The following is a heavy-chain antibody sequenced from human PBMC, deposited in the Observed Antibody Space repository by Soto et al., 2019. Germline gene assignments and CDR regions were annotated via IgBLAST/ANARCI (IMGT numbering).Heavy chain of an antibody. CDR1: GDSISSYF. J-gene: IGHJ4*02. CDR3: AREYTETGARPTAYYFQY. CDR2: VHSSGDT. V-gene: IGHV4-4*07. D-gene: IGHD1-1*01. Sequence: SETLSLTCTVSGDSISSYFWSWVRQPAEKGLEWIGRVHSSGDTHYNPSLKSRVSMSVDTSKNQFSLNLGSVTAADTAVYYCAREYTETGARPTAYYFQYWGQGTLVPVS.